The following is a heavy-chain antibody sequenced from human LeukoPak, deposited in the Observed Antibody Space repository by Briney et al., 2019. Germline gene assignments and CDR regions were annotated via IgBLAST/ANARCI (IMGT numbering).Heavy chain of an antibody. CDR3: ARHYYGSVSVDY. CDR1: GFTFSSYS. J-gene: IGHJ4*02. D-gene: IGHD3-10*01. CDR2: ITSSSSSI. V-gene: IGHV3-48*02. Sequence: GGSLRLSCAASGFTFSSYSMNWVRQAPGKGLEWISYITSSSSSIHYADSVKGRFTVSRDNAKNSVYLQMNSLRDEDTSVYYCARHYYGSVSVDYWGQGTLVTVSS.